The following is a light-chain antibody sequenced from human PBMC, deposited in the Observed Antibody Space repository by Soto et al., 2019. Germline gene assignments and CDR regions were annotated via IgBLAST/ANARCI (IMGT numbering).Light chain of an antibody. CDR2: KAS. Sequence: DIQMTQSPSTLSASVGDRVTITCRASQSVGTWLAWYQLKPGKAPNVLIYKASSLQSGGPSRFSGSGSGTEFTLTISSLQPDDFATYFCHQYDNYSTFGGGTRVEIK. V-gene: IGKV1-5*03. CDR1: QSVGTW. J-gene: IGKJ4*01. CDR3: HQYDNYST.